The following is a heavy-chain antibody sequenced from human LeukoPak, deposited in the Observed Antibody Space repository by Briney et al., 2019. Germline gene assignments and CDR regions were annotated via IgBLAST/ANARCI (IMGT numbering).Heavy chain of an antibody. CDR2: ISYDGSNK. D-gene: IGHD5-24*01. CDR1: GXTFSSYG. J-gene: IGHJ4*02. V-gene: IGHV3-30*03. Sequence: GGSLRLSWAASGXTFSSYGMHWVRQAPGKGLEWVAVISYDGSNKYYADSVKGRLTISRDNSKNTLYLQMNSLRAEDTAVYYCASKMATPDPDYWGQGTVVTVSS. CDR3: ASKMATPDPDY.